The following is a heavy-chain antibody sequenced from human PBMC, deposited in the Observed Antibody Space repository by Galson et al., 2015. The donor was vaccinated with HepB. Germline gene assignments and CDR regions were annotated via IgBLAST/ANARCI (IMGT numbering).Heavy chain of an antibody. J-gene: IGHJ6*02. CDR1: GFTFSSYG. D-gene: IGHD6-13*01. V-gene: IGHV3-30*18. CDR3: AKELYSSSWVSPYFYYYGMDV. CDR2: ISYDGSNK. Sequence: SLRLSCAASGFTFSSYGMHWVRQAPGKGLEWVAVISYDGSNKYYADSVKGRFTISRDNSENTLYLQMNSLRAEGTAVYYCAKELYSSSWVSPYFYYYGMDVWGQGTTVTVSS.